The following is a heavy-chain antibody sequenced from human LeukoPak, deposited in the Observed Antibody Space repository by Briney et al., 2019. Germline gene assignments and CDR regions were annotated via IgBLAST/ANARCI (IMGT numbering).Heavy chain of an antibody. V-gene: IGHV3-30*18. J-gene: IGHJ4*02. D-gene: IGHD5-24*01. CDR1: GFTFSSYG. CDR2: ISYDGSNK. Sequence: PGGSLRLSCAASGFTFSSYGMHRVRQAPGKGLEWVAVISYDGSNKYYADSVKGRFTISRDNSKNTLYLQMNSLRAEDTAVYYCAKDGYKYWGQGTLVTVSS. CDR3: AKDGYKY.